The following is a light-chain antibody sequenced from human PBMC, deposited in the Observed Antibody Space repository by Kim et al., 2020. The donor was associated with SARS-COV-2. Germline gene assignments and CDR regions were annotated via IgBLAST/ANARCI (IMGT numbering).Light chain of an antibody. CDR1: SGSINDNY. J-gene: IGLJ2*01. CDR3: QSYNRDNVL. CDR2: EDD. V-gene: IGLV6-57*03. Sequence: GTPVPIPCTLSSGSINDNYVQWYQRRPGGVPTTVIYEDDQRPSGVSDRFSGSIDNSSNSASLTISGLRTEDEADYYCQSYNRDNVLFGGGTQLTVL.